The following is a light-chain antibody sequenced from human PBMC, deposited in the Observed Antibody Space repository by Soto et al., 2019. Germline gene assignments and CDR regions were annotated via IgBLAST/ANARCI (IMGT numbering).Light chain of an antibody. CDR3: QLYSTSPLT. CDR2: GAS. V-gene: IGKV3-20*01. J-gene: IGKJ4*01. CDR1: QSVSSNY. Sequence: ETVLTQSPGTLSLSPGERATLSCRASQSVSSNYLAWYQQKPGQAPRLLIYGASSRATGISDRFSGSGSGTDFTLTISRLEPEDFAVYYCQLYSTSPLTFGGGTRVEIK.